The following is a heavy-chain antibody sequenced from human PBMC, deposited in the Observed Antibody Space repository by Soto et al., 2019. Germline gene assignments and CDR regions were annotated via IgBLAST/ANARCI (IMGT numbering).Heavy chain of an antibody. J-gene: IGHJ6*02. CDR3: ARDQSGRYFDRTYGMDV. D-gene: IGHD3-9*01. Sequence: VSVKVSCKASGYPFTSYCISLAPHAPGQGMEWMGWISAYNGNTKHAQKLQGRVTMTTDKSTSTAYMELRSLRSDDTAVYYCARDQSGRYFDRTYGMDVWGQGTTVTGS. V-gene: IGHV1-18*04. CDR1: GYPFTSYC. CDR2: ISAYNGNT.